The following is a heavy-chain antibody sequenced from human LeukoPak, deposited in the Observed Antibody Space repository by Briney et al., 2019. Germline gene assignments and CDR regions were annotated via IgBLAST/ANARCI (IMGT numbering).Heavy chain of an antibody. CDR3: AMLDLASGTFDY. J-gene: IGHJ4*02. Sequence: SETLSLTCTVSGGSISSYYWSWIRQPPGKGLEWIGYIYYSGSTYYNPSLKSRVTISVDTSKNQFSLHLSSATAADTAVYYCAMLDLASGTFDYWGPGTLVTVSS. D-gene: IGHD6-13*01. CDR2: IYYSGST. CDR1: GGSISSYY. V-gene: IGHV4-59*01.